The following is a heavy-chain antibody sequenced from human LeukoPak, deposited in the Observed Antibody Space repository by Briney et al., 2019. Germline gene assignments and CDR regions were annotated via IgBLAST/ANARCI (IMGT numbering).Heavy chain of an antibody. CDR2: IYTSGST. Sequence: SSETLSLTCTVSGGSISSGSYYWSWIRQPAGKGLEWIGRIYTSGSTNYNPSLKSRVTISVDTSKNQFSLKLSSVTAADTAVYYCARDPPQYCGGDCYYSTSAFDIWGQGTMVTVSS. CDR1: GGSISSGSYY. CDR3: ARDPPQYCGGDCYYSTSAFDI. V-gene: IGHV4-61*02. J-gene: IGHJ3*02. D-gene: IGHD2-21*02.